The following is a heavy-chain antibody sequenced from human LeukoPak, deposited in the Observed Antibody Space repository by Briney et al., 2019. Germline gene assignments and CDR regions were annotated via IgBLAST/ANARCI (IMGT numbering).Heavy chain of an antibody. D-gene: IGHD5-12*01. CDR1: GGSISSYY. CDR3: ARDAEGGGYVFDY. Sequence: SETLSLTCTVSGGSISSYYWSWIRQPPGKGLEWIGYIYYSGSTNYNPSLKSRVTISVDTSKNQFSLKLSSVTPADTAVYYCARDAEGGGYVFDYWGQGTLVTVSS. J-gene: IGHJ4*02. CDR2: IYYSGST. V-gene: IGHV4-59*01.